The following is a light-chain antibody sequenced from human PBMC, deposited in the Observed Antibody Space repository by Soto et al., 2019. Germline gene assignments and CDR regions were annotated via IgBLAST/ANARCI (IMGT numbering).Light chain of an antibody. CDR1: SSDVGRYDY. CDR3: SSYTSSSTL. J-gene: IGLJ2*01. Sequence: QSALTQPASVSGSPGQSIAISCTGTSSDVGRYDYVSWYQQHPGKAPKLIISGVSNRPSGVSERFSGSKSGNTASLTISGLRAEDEAEYHCSSYTSSSTLFGGGTKLTVL. CDR2: GVS. V-gene: IGLV2-14*03.